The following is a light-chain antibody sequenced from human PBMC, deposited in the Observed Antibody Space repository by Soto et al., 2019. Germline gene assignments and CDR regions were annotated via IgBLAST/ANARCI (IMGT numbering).Light chain of an antibody. CDR1: QRVSTN. CDR2: GAP. Sequence: EIVMTQSPATLSLSPGERATLSSRASQRVSTNLAWYQQRPGQAPSLLIYGAPTRATGNPARFSGSGSETEFTLTISSLQSEDFAVYYCQQYNNWPYTFGQGTKLEIK. V-gene: IGKV3-15*01. J-gene: IGKJ2*01. CDR3: QQYNNWPYT.